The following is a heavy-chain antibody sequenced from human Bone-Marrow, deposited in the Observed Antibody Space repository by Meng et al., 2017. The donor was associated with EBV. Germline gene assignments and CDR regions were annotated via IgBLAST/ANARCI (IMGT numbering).Heavy chain of an antibody. CDR1: GGSISSSSYY. CDR3: ARLGAVAGEGDY. D-gene: IGHD6-19*01. V-gene: IGHV4-39*01. Sequence: QPRLRESGPGPVKPSETLSLTCTVSGGSISSSSYYWGWSRQPPGKGLEWIGSIYYSGSTYYNPSLKSRVTISVDTSKNQFSLKLSSVTAADTAVYYCARLGAVAGEGDYWGQGTLVTVSS. CDR2: IYYSGST. J-gene: IGHJ4*02.